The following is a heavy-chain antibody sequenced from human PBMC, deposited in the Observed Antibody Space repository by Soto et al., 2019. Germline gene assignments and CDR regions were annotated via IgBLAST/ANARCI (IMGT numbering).Heavy chain of an antibody. CDR1: GGSISGYY. J-gene: IGHJ5*02. CDR3: ARLGIVMVRGVIIANWFDP. Sequence: SDNLSLTCTVSGGSISGYYWSWIRQPPGKRLEWIVYIYYPRSTNYNPSLKSRVTISVDTSKNQFSLKLSSVTAADTAVYYCARLGIVMVRGVIIANWFDPWAQRTLVTGSS. V-gene: IGHV4-59*01. CDR2: IYYPRST. D-gene: IGHD3-10*01.